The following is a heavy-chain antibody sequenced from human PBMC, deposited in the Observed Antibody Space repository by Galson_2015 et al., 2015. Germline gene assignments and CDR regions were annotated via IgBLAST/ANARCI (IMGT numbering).Heavy chain of an antibody. D-gene: IGHD3-10*01. Sequence: SLRLSCAASGFTFSSYGMHWVRQAPGKGLEWVAVIWYDGSNKYYADSVKGRFTISRDNSKNTPYLQMNSLRAEDTAVYYCARGNTMVRGVTPGNDAFDIRGQGTIVTVSS. CDR2: IWYDGSNK. J-gene: IGHJ3*02. CDR3: ARGNTMVRGVTPGNDAFDI. V-gene: IGHV3-33*08. CDR1: GFTFSSYG.